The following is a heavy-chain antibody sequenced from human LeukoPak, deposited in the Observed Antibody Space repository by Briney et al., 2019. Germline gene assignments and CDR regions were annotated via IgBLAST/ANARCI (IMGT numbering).Heavy chain of an antibody. V-gene: IGHV1-46*01. D-gene: IGHD3-3*01. CDR1: GYTFTSYY. Sequence: ASVKVSCKASGYTFTSYYMHWVRQAPGQGLEWMGIINPSGGSTSYAQKFQGRVTITRDTSASTAYMELSSLRSEDTAVYYCARGRDFWSGYYPFDYWGQGTLVTVSS. CDR3: ARGRDFWSGYYPFDY. CDR2: INPSGGST. J-gene: IGHJ4*02.